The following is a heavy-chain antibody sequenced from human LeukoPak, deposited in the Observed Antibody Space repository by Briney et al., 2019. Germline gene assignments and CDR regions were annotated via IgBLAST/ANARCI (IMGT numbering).Heavy chain of an antibody. D-gene: IGHD3-16*01. V-gene: IGHV4-4*07. Sequence: SETLSLTCTVSGDSLRSYWSFIRQPAGKGLEWIGGIHTSGTTWYNASLRSQVAMSVDTSNSQFSLRLTSVTAADTAVYYCARGDLYDGGGRNWFDPWGQGTLVTVSS. J-gene: IGHJ5*02. CDR2: IHTSGTT. CDR1: GDSLRSY. CDR3: ARGDLYDGGGRNWFDP.